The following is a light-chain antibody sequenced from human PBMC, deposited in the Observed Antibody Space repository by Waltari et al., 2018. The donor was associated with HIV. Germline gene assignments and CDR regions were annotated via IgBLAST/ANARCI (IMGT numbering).Light chain of an antibody. J-gene: IGLJ2*01. V-gene: IGLV1-47*01. CDR3: AAWDDTLTGPHVV. CDR1: SSNIGRNY. CDR2: RNS. Sequence: QSVLTQLPSASGTPGQRVTISCSGNSSNIGRNYVYWYQQLPGTAPKPLIYRNSQRLSGVPDRFSGSKSGTSAFLAISGLRSEDETDYYCAAWDDTLTGPHVVFGGGTKLTVL.